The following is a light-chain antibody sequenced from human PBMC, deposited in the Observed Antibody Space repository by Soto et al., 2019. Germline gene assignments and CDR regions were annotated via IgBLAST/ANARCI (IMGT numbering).Light chain of an antibody. V-gene: IGLV1-44*01. CDR3: AAWDDSLNGVV. CDR1: SSNIGSHT. J-gene: IGLJ2*01. Sequence: QSVLTQPPSASGTPGQTIAISCSGGSSNIGSHTVNWYQQLPGTAPRLLIYSNTQRPSGVPDRFSGSKSGPSASLAITVLQSDSEGDYYCAAWDDSLNGVVFGGGTKVTVL. CDR2: SNT.